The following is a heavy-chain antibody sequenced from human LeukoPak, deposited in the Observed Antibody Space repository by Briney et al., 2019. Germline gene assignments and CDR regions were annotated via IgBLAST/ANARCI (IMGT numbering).Heavy chain of an antibody. CDR2: INPSGGST. Sequence: ASVKVSCKASGYTFTSYYMHWVRQAPGQGLEWMGIINPSGGSTSYAQKFQGRVTITADESTSTAYMELSSLRSEDTAVYYCASNQSPRTYENYYYYYGMDVWGQGTTVTVSS. D-gene: IGHD5-12*01. CDR1: GYTFTSYY. V-gene: IGHV1-46*01. J-gene: IGHJ6*02. CDR3: ASNQSPRTYENYYYYYGMDV.